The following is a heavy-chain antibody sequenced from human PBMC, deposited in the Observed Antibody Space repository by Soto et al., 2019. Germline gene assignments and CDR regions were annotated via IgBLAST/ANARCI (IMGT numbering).Heavy chain of an antibody. CDR3: ARGRRAATTGSSGFGY. CDR2: INHSGST. Sequence: QVQLQQWGAGLLKPSETLSLTCAVYGGSFSGYYWSWIRQPPGKGLEWIGEINHSGSTNYNPSLMCRVTISAATAKYQFSLKLGSVTAAGTAVYYCARGRRAATTGSSGFGYWGQGTLVTVSS. CDR1: GGSFSGYY. D-gene: IGHD1-1*01. J-gene: IGHJ4*02. V-gene: IGHV4-34*01.